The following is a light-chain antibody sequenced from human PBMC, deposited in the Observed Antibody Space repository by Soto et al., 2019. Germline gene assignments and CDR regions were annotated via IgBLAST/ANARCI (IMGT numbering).Light chain of an antibody. Sequence: ETVLTQSPGTLSLSPGERATLSCSASQSVISSYLAWYQQKSGQAPRLLIYGASARASGVPDRSRGSGAGTDFTLTIRRVVPEDLAVYYCQHSGSSITVGGGTKVEIK. V-gene: IGKV3-20*01. CDR1: QSVISSY. CDR3: QHSGSSIT. J-gene: IGKJ4*01. CDR2: GAS.